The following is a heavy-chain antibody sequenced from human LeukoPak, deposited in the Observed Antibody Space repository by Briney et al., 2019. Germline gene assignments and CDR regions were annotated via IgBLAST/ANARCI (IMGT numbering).Heavy chain of an antibody. J-gene: IGHJ4*02. D-gene: IGHD3-3*01. CDR3: ARQYYDIWSGYYTADYYFDY. Sequence: GGPLRLSCAASGFTFSDYYMSWIRQAPGKGLEWVSYISSSGSTIYYADSVKGRFTISRDNAKNSLYLELHSLRAEDTAVYYCARQYYDIWSGYYTADYYFDYWGQGTLVTVSS. CDR2: ISSSGSTI. CDR1: GFTFSDYY. V-gene: IGHV3-11*04.